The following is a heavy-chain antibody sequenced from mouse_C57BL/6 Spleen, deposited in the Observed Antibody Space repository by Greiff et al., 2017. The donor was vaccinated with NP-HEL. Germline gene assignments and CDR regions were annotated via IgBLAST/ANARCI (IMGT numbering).Heavy chain of an antibody. CDR1: GYTFTSYW. J-gene: IGHJ1*03. D-gene: IGHD2-2*01. CDR2: IYPGSGST. CDR3: AREGDGYDGWYFDV. V-gene: IGHV1-55*01. Sequence: QVQLKQPGAELVKPGASVKMSCKASGYTFTSYWITWVKQRPGQGLEWIGDIYPGSGSTNYNEKFKSKATLTVDTSSSTAYMQLSSLTSEDSAVYYCAREGDGYDGWYFDVWGTGTTVTVSS.